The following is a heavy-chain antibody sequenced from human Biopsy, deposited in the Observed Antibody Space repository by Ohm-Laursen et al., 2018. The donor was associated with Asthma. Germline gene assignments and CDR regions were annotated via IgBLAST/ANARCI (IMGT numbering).Heavy chain of an antibody. CDR2: HDHEEGGT. J-gene: IGHJ4*02. Sequence: GSSVKVSCKISGYSLTDLSMHWARQAPGQGLEWMGGHDHEEGGTVNAWRFQGRVTMTEDTSTDTAYMELSSLSSDDTAVYYCASDFPKDYVRYNFQFWGQGTLVTVPS. D-gene: IGHD4-17*01. CDR3: ASDFPKDYVRYNFQF. V-gene: IGHV1-24*01. CDR1: GYSLTDLS.